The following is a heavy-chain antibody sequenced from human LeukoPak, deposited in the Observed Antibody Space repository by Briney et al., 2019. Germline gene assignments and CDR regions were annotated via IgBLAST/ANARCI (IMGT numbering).Heavy chain of an antibody. J-gene: IGHJ6*04. CDR2: IIPIFGTA. CDR3: ARGPRTTGTTYYYYGMDV. CDR1: GGTFSSYA. D-gene: IGHD1-1*01. V-gene: IGHV1-69*06. Sequence: ASVKVSCKASGGTFSSYAISWVRQAPGQGLEWMGGIIPIFGTANYAQKFQGRVTITADKSTSTAYMELSRLRSEDTAVYYCARGPRTTGTTYYYYGMDVWGKGTTVTVSS.